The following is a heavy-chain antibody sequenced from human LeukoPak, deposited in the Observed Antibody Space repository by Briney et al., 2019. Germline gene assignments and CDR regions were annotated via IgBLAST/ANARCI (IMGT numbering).Heavy chain of an antibody. V-gene: IGHV1-2*02. Sequence: PRASVKVSCKASGYTFTGYYMHWVRQAPGQGLEWMGWINPNSGGTNYAQKFQGRVTMTRDTSISTAYMELSRLRSDDTAVYYCARAYMVRGVQDAFDIWGQGTMVTVSS. CDR2: INPNSGGT. J-gene: IGHJ3*02. D-gene: IGHD3-10*01. CDR1: GYTFTGYY. CDR3: ARAYMVRGVQDAFDI.